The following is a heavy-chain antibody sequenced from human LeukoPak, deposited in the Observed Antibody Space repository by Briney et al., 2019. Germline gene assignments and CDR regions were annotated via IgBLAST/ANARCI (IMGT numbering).Heavy chain of an antibody. CDR1: GGSISSYY. D-gene: IGHD2-2*01. Sequence: SETLSLTCTVSGGSISSYYWSWIRQPAGKGLEWIGRIYTSGSTNYNPSLKSRVTMSVDTSKNQFSLKLSSVTAADTAVYYCARLLEYQLPRDFDYWGQGTLVTVSS. CDR3: ARLLEYQLPRDFDY. CDR2: IYTSGST. V-gene: IGHV4-4*07. J-gene: IGHJ4*02.